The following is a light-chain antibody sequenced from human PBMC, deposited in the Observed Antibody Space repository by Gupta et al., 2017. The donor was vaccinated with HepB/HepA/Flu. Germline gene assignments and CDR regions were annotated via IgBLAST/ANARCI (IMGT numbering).Light chain of an antibody. CDR1: QSLEKSNGYNY. Sequence: DIVMTQSPRSLPVTPGEPASISCRSSQSLEKSNGYNYLEWYLQKPGQSPQLLIHLGSNRASGVPDRVSGSGSGADFTLKISRVEADDVGVYYCRQALESPRTFGQGTKLEIK. V-gene: IGKV2-28*01. CDR3: RQALESPRT. CDR2: LGS. J-gene: IGKJ2*02.